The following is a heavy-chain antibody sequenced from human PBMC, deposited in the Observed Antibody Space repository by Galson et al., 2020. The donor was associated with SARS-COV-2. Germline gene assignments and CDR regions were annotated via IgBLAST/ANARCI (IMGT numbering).Heavy chain of an antibody. CDR3: ARGFDY. Sequence: SETLSLTCTVSGGSISSYYWSCIRQPPGKGLEWIGYIYYSGSTNYNPSLKSRVTISVDTSKNQLSLKLSSVTAADTAVYYCARGFDYWGQGTLVTVSS. CDR2: IYYSGST. CDR1: GGSISSYY. V-gene: IGHV4-59*01. J-gene: IGHJ4*02.